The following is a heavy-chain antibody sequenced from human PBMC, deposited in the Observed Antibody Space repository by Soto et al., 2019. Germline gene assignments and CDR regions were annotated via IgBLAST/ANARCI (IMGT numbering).Heavy chain of an antibody. V-gene: IGHV3-48*02. CDR2: ISKSSTTI. Sequence: GGSLRLSCIASGFALSTYSMTWVRQAPGKGLEWLSYISKSSTTINYADSVKGRFTISRDNAKNSVYLEMSSLRDEDSAVYYCARDPPNFYYYGMDVWGQGTTVTVSS. CDR1: GFALSTYS. J-gene: IGHJ6*02. CDR3: ARDPPNFYYYGMDV.